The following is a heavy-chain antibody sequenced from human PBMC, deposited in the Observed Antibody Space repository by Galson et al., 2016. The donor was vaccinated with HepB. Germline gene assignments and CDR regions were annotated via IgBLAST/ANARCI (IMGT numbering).Heavy chain of an antibody. CDR2: IHKSGSPK. Sequence: SLRLSCAASGFTFSTYSMNWLRQAPGKGLEWVSYIHKSGSPKYYADSVKGRFTISRDNSKNMLSLQMNGLRDDDTAVYYCARDRGCGGDCYLYNFDYWGRGTLVTVSS. CDR3: ARDRGCGGDCYLYNFDY. CDR1: GFTFSTYS. J-gene: IGHJ4*02. D-gene: IGHD2-21*02. V-gene: IGHV3-48*02.